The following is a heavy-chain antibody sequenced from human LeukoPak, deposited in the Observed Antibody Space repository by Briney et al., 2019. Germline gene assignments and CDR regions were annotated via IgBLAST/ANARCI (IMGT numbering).Heavy chain of an antibody. J-gene: IGHJ4*02. V-gene: IGHV4-39*07. CDR1: GGSISSSSYY. CDR2: IYYSGST. CDR3: ASEERGYSGYGY. Sequence: PSETLPLTCTVSGGSISSSSYYWGWIRQPPGKGLEWIGSIYYSGSTYYNPSLKSRVTISVDTSKNQFSLKLSSVTAADTAVYYCASEERGYSGYGYWGQGTLVTVSS. D-gene: IGHD5-12*01.